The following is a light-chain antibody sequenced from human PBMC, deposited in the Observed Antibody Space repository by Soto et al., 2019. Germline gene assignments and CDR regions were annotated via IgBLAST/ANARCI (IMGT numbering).Light chain of an antibody. V-gene: IGKV1-8*01. CDR2: AAS. CDR3: QQYYSYPLFT. Sequence: AIRMTQSPSSFSASTGDRVTITCRASQGISSYLAWYQQKPGKAPKLLIYAASTLQSGVPSRFSGSGSGTDFTLTISCLQSEDFATHYCQQYYSYPLFTFGPGTKVDIK. J-gene: IGKJ3*01. CDR1: QGISSY.